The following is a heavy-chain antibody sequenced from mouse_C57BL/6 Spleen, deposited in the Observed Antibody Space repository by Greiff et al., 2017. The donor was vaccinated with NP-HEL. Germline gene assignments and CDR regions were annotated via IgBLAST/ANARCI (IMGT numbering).Heavy chain of an antibody. CDR3: ATAQATGWFAY. Sequence: VQLVESGPELVKPGASVKISCKASGYSFTSYYIHWVKQRPGQGLEWIGWIYPGSGNTKYNEKFKGKATLTADTSSSTAYMQLSSLTSEDSAVYYCATAQATGWFAYWGQGTLVTVSA. J-gene: IGHJ3*01. CDR1: GYSFTSYY. CDR2: IYPGSGNT. V-gene: IGHV1-66*01. D-gene: IGHD3-2*02.